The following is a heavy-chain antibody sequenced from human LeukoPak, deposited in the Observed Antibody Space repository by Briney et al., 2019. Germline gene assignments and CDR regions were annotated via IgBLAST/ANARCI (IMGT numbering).Heavy chain of an antibody. V-gene: IGHV3-74*01. D-gene: IGHD3-10*01. Sequence: GSLRLSCAASGFTFSSYWMHWVRQAPGKGLVWVSVINNDGSGTNYADSVKGRSTISRDNAKNTLYLQMTSLGAEDTAVYYCVRGGFGHAMDVWGQGTTVTVSS. CDR2: INNDGSGT. CDR3: VRGGFGHAMDV. J-gene: IGHJ6*02. CDR1: GFTFSSYW.